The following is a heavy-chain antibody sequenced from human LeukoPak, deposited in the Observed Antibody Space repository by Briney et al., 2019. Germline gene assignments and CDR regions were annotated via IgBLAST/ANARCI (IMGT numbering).Heavy chain of an antibody. CDR1: GGSISSSSYY. V-gene: IGHV4-39*01. D-gene: IGHD1-26*01. J-gene: IGHJ4*02. Sequence: SETLSLTCTVSGGSISSSSYYWGWIRQPPGKGLEWIGSIYYSGSTYYNPSLKSRVTISVDTSKNQFSLKLSSVTAADTAAYYCARPGIVGAPGYFDYWGQGTLVTVSS. CDR3: ARPGIVGAPGYFDY. CDR2: IYYSGST.